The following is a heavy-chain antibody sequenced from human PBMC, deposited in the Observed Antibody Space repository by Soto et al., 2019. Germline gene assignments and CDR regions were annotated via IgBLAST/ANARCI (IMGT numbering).Heavy chain of an antibody. CDR2: IERDDDDK. CDR1: GFSLTSPGMC. Sequence: SGPTLVNPTETLTLTCTFSGFSLTSPGMCVSWIRQSLGKALEWLALIERDDDDKYYSTSLKTRLTISKDTRKNQVVLTMANMEPADTATYYCARSIRGPRRFNGMDVWRQGTTVTVSS. J-gene: IGHJ6*02. D-gene: IGHD1-20*01. CDR3: ARSIRGPRRFNGMDV. V-gene: IGHV2-70*13.